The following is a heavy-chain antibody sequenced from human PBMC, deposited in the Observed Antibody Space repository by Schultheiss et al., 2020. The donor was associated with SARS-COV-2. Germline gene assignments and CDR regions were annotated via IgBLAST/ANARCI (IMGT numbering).Heavy chain of an antibody. D-gene: IGHD3-3*01. CDR1: GFTFSSYS. CDR3: ARDGGGYDFWSGYVGYYYYYMDV. J-gene: IGHJ6*03. CDR2: ISSSSSYI. Sequence: GESLKISCAASGFTFSSYSMNWVRQAPGKGLEWVSSISSSSSYIYYADSVKGRFTISRDNAKNSLYLQMNSLRAEDTAVYYCARDGGGYDFWSGYVGYYYYYMDVWGKGTTVTVSS. V-gene: IGHV3-21*01.